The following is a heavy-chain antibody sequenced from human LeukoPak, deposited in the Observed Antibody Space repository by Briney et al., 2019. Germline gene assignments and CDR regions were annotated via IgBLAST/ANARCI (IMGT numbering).Heavy chain of an antibody. CDR2: IYTSGST. Sequence: PSETLSLTCTVSGGSISSYYWSWIRQSAGRGLEWIGRIYTSGSTNYNPSLKSRVTMSVDTSKNQFSLKLSSVTAADTAVYYCARDGEVGPPTVTPIEYFQHWGQGTLVTVSS. J-gene: IGHJ1*01. CDR1: GGSISSYY. V-gene: IGHV4-4*07. D-gene: IGHD4-17*01. CDR3: ARDGEVGPPTVTPIEYFQH.